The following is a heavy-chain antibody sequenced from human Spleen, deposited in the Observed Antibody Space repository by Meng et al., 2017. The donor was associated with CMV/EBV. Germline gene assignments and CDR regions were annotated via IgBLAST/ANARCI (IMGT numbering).Heavy chain of an antibody. J-gene: IGHJ4*02. CDR2: SNWNGGST. CDR3: ARGGGITMVRGEADY. D-gene: IGHD3-10*01. Sequence: GFTLDDYGMGGVRQAPGKGLEWVSGSNWNGGSTGYANSVKGRFTTSRDNAKNSLYLQMNSLRAEDTALYYCARGGGITMVRGEADYWGQGTLVTVSS. CDR1: GFTLDDYG. V-gene: IGHV3-20*03.